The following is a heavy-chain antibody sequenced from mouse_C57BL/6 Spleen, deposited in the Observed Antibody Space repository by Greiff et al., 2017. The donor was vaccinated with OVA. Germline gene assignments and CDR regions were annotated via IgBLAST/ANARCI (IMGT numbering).Heavy chain of an antibody. CDR1: GFTFSDYG. D-gene: IGHD1-1*01. J-gene: IGHJ2*01. CDR2: ISSGSSTI. V-gene: IGHV5-17*01. Sequence: DVMLVESGGGLVKPGGSLKLSCAASGFTFSDYGMHWVRQAPEKGLEWVAYISSGSSTIYYADTVKGRFTISRDNAKNTLFLQMTSLRSEDTAMYYCARLYGPLDYWGQGTTLTVSS. CDR3: ARLYGPLDY.